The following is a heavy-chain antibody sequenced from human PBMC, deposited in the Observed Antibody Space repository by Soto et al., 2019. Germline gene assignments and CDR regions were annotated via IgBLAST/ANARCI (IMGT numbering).Heavy chain of an antibody. V-gene: IGHV4-39*01. CDR3: AGVVVGATRQTGSDH. J-gene: IGHJ4*02. CDR2: MHSSGGT. D-gene: IGHD2-15*01. Sequence: SETLSLTCTVSTGSITSGDYFWGWIRQPPGKGLEFIGSMHSSGGTYYSPSLKSRVSISMDKSKNQFPLKLTSVTTADTAVYFCAGVVVGATRQTGSDHWGQGTLVTSPQ. CDR1: TGSITSGDYF.